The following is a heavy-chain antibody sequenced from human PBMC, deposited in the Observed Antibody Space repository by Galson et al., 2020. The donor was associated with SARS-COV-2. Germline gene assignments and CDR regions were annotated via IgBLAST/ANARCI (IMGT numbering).Heavy chain of an antibody. V-gene: IGHV3-23*01. D-gene: IGHD4-17*01. Sequence: GGSLILSCAASGFTFSRYAMTWVRQAPGKGLEWVSGISGSGGWTYYADSVKGRFTISRDNSQNTLYVQMNSLRAEDTAVYYCGKDQGSDYGDQINYWGQGILVTVSS. CDR1: GFTFSRYA. CDR2: ISGSGGWT. J-gene: IGHJ4*02. CDR3: GKDQGSDYGDQINY.